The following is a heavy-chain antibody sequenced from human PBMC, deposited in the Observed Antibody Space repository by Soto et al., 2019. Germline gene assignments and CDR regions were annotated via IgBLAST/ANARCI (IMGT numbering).Heavy chain of an antibody. CDR1: SYTFTSYG. D-gene: IGHD6-19*01. CDR2: ISTYNGNT. J-gene: IGHJ6*03. Sequence: SVKVSCKASSYTFTSYGISWVRQAPGQRLERMGWISTYNGNTNYAQKLQGRVTMTTDTSTSTAYMELRSLRSDDTAVYYCARGKSSGLSYMDVWGKGTTVTVSS. CDR3: ARGKSSGLSYMDV. V-gene: IGHV1-18*01.